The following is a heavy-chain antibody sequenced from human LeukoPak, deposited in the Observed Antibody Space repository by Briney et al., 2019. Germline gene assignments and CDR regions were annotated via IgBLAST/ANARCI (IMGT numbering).Heavy chain of an antibody. V-gene: IGHV7-4-1*02. J-gene: IGHJ3*02. Sequence: ASVKVSCKASGYSFNSQGMNWVRQAPGQGLEWMGWINTDSGNPTYAQGFTGRFVFSLDSSISTAYLQISNLMPEDTAKYYCAREILRFDIWGQGTMVIVSS. CDR3: AREILRFDI. CDR2: INTDSGNP. CDR1: GYSFNSQG.